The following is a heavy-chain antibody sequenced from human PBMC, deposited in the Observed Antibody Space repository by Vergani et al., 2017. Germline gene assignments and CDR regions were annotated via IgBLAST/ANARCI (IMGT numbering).Heavy chain of an antibody. CDR2: IYSGDET. D-gene: IGHD3-10*01. CDR3: ARGNYYGSGTYVDP. V-gene: IGHV3-66*02. Sequence: ELQLVESGGGLVQPGGSLRLSCAASGSTVRGNYMTWVRQAPGKGLEWVSHIYSGDETYYADSVKDRITISRDTSKKTLHLQINNLRVEDTAVYYCARGNYYGSGTYVDPWGQGTLVTVSS. CDR1: GSTVRGNY. J-gene: IGHJ5*02.